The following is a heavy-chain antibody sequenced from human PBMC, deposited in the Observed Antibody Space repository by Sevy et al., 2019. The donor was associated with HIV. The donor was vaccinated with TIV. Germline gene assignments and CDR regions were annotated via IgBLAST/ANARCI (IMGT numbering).Heavy chain of an antibody. CDR3: KPDTLGRFVS. CDR1: GFTFSAYW. J-gene: IGHJ4*02. D-gene: IGHD3-16*01. V-gene: IGHV3-7*01. CDR2: IKSDGSDK. Sequence: GGSLRLSCAASGFTFSAYWMNWVRQAPGKGLEWVANIKSDGSDKHYVDSVEGRFTISRDNAKNSLYLQMNSLRVEDTAVYHCKPDTLGRFVSWGQGTLVTDSS.